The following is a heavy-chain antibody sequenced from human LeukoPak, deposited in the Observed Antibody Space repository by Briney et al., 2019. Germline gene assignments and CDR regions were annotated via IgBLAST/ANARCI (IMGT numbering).Heavy chain of an antibody. CDR2: INHSGST. CDR1: GGSFSGYY. CDR3: ARGYCSSTSCPFDY. V-gene: IGHV4-34*01. Sequence: SETLSLTCAVYGGSFSGYYWSWIRQPPGKGLEWIGEINHSGSTNYNPSLKSRVTISVDTSKNQFSLKLSSVTAADTAVYYCARGYCSSTSCPFDYWGQGTLVTVSS. D-gene: IGHD2-2*01. J-gene: IGHJ4*02.